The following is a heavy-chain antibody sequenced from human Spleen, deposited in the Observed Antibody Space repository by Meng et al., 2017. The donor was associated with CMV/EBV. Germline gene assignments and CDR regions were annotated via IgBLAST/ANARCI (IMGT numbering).Heavy chain of an antibody. CDR3: VRDEGQRLVNDAFDI. CDR2: ININVGNT. V-gene: IGHV1-18*01. CDR1: GYTFDHYG. J-gene: IGHJ3*02. Sequence: ASVKVSCKASGYTFDHYGVSWVRQAPGLGLEWMGWININVGNTNPHQRFQGRMILTKGTSTNTAYMELRSLRSDDTAMYYCVRDEGQRLVNDAFDIWGQGTMVTVSS. D-gene: IGHD6-13*01.